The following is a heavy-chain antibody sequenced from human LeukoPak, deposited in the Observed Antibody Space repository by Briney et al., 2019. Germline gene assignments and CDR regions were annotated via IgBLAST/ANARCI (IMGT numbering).Heavy chain of an antibody. CDR1: GXSISSSNG. D-gene: IGHD2-2*02. CDR2: IYHSGST. CDR3: ARERRGSAIDY. V-gene: IGHV4-4*02. J-gene: IGHJ4*02. Sequence: SSETLSLTCAVFGXSISSSNGWSWVRQPPGKGLEWIGEIYHSGSTNYNPSLKSRVTISVDKSKNQFSLKLSSVTAADTAVYYCARERRGSAIDYWGQGTLVTVSS.